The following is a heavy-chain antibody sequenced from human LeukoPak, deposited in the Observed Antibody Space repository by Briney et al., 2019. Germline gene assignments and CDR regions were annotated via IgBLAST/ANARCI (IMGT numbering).Heavy chain of an antibody. D-gene: IGHD3-10*01. V-gene: IGHV4-34*01. Sequence: SETLSLTCAVSGGSFSVYYWGWLRQSPGKGLEWIGEVSDGAGTDYNPSLKSRVTISVDTSKNQVSLRLSSVTAADTAVYYCARGREVGRSRGILYYGMDVWGQGTTVIVS. J-gene: IGHJ6*02. CDR3: ARGREVGRSRGILYYGMDV. CDR2: VSDGAGT. CDR1: GGSFSVYY.